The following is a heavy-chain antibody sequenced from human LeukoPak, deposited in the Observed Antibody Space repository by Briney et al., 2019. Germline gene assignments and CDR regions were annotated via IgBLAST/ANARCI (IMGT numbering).Heavy chain of an antibody. V-gene: IGHV1-2*02. CDR3: ARGVAARHYYFDY. J-gene: IGHJ4*02. CDR1: GYTFTGYY. Sequence: ASVKVSFKASGYTFTGYYMHWVRQAPGQGLEWMGWINPNSGGTNYAQKFQGRVTMTRDTSISTAYKELSRLRSDDTAVYYCARGVAARHYYFDYWGQGTLVTVSS. D-gene: IGHD6-6*01. CDR2: INPNSGGT.